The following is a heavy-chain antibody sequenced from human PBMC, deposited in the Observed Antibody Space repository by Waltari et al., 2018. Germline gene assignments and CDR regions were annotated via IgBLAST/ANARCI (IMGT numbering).Heavy chain of an antibody. CDR3: ARDGHSYFYGSWSDY. D-gene: IGHD3-10*01. J-gene: IGHJ4*02. Sequence: QVHLVESGGGVVQPGKSLTLSCEVSGISVRTYAMHWVRPAPGKGREWVAVISFDGNNIDVADSVKGRFTITRDNSKNTLYLQMNSLTPEDTGIYYCARDGHSYFYGSWSDYWGQGTLVTVSS. V-gene: IGHV3-30*01. CDR2: ISFDGNNI. CDR1: GISVRTYA.